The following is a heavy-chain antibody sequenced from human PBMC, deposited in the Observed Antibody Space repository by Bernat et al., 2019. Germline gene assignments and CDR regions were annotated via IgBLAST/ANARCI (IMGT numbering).Heavy chain of an antibody. J-gene: IGHJ4*02. Sequence: QVQLVESGGGVVQPGRSLRLSCAASGFTFSSYAMHWVRQAPGKGLEWVAVISYDGSNKYYADSVKGRFTISRDNAKNTLYLQMNSLRAEDTAVYYCARASSSGWDHFDYWGQGTLVTVSS. CDR2: ISYDGSNK. V-gene: IGHV3-30-3*01. CDR3: ARASSSGWDHFDY. D-gene: IGHD6-19*01. CDR1: GFTFSSYA.